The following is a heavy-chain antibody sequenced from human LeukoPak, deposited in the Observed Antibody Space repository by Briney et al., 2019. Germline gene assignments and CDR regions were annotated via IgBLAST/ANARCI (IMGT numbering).Heavy chain of an antibody. J-gene: IGHJ3*02. CDR1: GGSFSGYY. V-gene: IGHV4-34*01. CDR3: ARDLRAAAVRGAFDI. Sequence: SETLSLTCAVYGGSFSGYYWSWIRQPPGKGLEWIGEINHSGSTNYNPSLKSRVTISVDTSKNQFSLKLSSVTAADTAVYYCARDLRAAAVRGAFDIWGQGTMVTVSS. CDR2: INHSGST. D-gene: IGHD6-13*01.